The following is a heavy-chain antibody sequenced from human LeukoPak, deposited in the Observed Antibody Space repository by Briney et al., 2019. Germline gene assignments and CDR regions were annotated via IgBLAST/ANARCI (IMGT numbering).Heavy chain of an antibody. D-gene: IGHD6-19*01. CDR3: ARDNRYSSGWYAY. CDR2: IYYSGST. J-gene: IGHJ4*02. V-gene: IGHV4-59*01. Sequence: SETLSLTCTVSGGSISSYYWSWIRQPPGKGLEWIGYIYYSGSTNYNPSLKSRVTISVDTSKNQFSLKLSSVTAADTAVYYCARDNRYSSGWYAYWGQGTLVTVSS. CDR1: GGSISSYY.